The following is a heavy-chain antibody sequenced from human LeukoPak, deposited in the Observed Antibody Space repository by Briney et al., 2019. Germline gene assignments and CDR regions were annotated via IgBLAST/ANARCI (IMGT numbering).Heavy chain of an antibody. D-gene: IGHD2-21*02. Sequence: SVKVSCRASGFTFTSSAVQWVRQARGQRLEWIRWIVVGSGNTNYAQKFQERVTITRDMSTSTAYMELSSLRSEDTAVYYCAAATYCGGDCTAGPWSFVLWGRGTRVTVSS. CDR1: GFTFTSSA. V-gene: IGHV1-58*01. J-gene: IGHJ2*01. CDR3: AAATYCGGDCTAGPWSFVL. CDR2: IVVGSGNT.